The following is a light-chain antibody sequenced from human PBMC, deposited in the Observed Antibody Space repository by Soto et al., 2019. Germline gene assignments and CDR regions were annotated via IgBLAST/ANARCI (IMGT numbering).Light chain of an antibody. CDR2: RTS. CDR3: QQSYRSPLN. Sequence: DIQMTQSPLSLSASVGESVTITCRASQNITNFLNWYQRKPGKPPRLLIFRTSSLQSGVPSRFRGSRSEIDFSLTISGLQPDDFATYICQQSYRSPLNFGPGTRVA. V-gene: IGKV1-39*01. J-gene: IGKJ3*01. CDR1: QNITNF.